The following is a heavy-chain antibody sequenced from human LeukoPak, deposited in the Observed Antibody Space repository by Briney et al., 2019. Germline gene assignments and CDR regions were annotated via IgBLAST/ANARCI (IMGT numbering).Heavy chain of an antibody. V-gene: IGHV4-59*01. CDR2: IYYSGST. CDR3: ARDLEYYDSSSYSGWYFDL. CDR1: GGSISSYY. Sequence: PSETLSLTCTVSGGSISSYYWSWIRQPPGKGLEWIGYIYYSGSTNYNPSLKSRVTISVDTSKNQFSLKLSSVTAADTAVYYCARDLEYYDSSSYSGWYFDLWSRGTLVTVSS. D-gene: IGHD3-22*01. J-gene: IGHJ2*01.